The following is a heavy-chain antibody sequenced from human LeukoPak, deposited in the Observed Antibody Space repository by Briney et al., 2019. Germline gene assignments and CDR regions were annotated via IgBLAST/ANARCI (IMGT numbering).Heavy chain of an antibody. CDR3: ARHVSAVAGPFDY. CDR1: GGSISNYY. CDR2: INHSGST. V-gene: IGHV4-34*01. D-gene: IGHD6-19*01. Sequence: SETLSLTCTVSGGSISNYYWNWIRQPPGKGLEWIGEINHSGSTNYNPSLKSRVTISVDTSKNQFSLKLSSVTAADTAAYYCARHVSAVAGPFDYWGQGTLVAVSS. J-gene: IGHJ4*02.